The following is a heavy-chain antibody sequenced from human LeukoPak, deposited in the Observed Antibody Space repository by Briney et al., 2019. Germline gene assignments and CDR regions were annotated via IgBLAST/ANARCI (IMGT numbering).Heavy chain of an antibody. Sequence: ASVNVSCMASGGTLHNYGISWVRQAPGQGLAWMGGIIPIIGEANYAQKFQGRVTLSADQFPSPAYMEADSWSSGDTAVYFCSRGNSRWSTPSYSYYCRMDVWGQGTTVTVSS. V-gene: IGHV1-69*10. D-gene: IGHD4-23*01. CDR1: GGTLHNYG. J-gene: IGHJ6*02. CDR2: IIPIIGEA. CDR3: SRGNSRWSTPSYSYYCRMDV.